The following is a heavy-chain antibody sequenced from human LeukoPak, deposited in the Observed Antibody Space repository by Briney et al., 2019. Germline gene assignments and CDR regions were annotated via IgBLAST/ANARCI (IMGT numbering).Heavy chain of an antibody. CDR1: RGSINNYY. Sequence: SESLCLTCTVSRGSINNYYWSWIRQPAGKGLEWIGRIYTRGRTKYNTSLKSRVTMSVDTSKNQFSLKLSSVTAAHTAVYYCASGRYCSADICSGGDAFDIWGQGTMVSVSS. CDR3: ASGRYCSADICSGGDAFDI. D-gene: IGHD2-15*01. J-gene: IGHJ3*02. CDR2: IYTRGRT. V-gene: IGHV4-4*07.